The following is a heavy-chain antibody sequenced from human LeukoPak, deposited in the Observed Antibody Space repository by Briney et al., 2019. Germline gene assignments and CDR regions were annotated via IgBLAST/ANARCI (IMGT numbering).Heavy chain of an antibody. J-gene: IGHJ4*02. CDR2: INPNSGGT. CDR3: AKSYNGYESKPDY. V-gene: IGHV1-2*06. Sequence: ASVKVSCKASGYTFTGYYMHWVRQAPGQGLEWMGRINPNSGGTNYAQKFQGRVTMTRDTSISTAYMELSRLRSDDTAVYYCAKSYNGYESKPDYWGQGTLVTVSS. D-gene: IGHD5-12*01. CDR1: GYTFTGYY.